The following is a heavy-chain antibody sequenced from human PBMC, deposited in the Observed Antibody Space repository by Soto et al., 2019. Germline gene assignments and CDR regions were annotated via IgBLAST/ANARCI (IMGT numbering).Heavy chain of an antibody. V-gene: IGHV4-34*01. J-gene: IGHJ5*02. D-gene: IGHD2-2*01. Sequence: QVQLQQWGAGLLKPSETLSLTCAVYGGSFSGYYWSWIRQPPGKGLEWIGEINHSGSTNYNPSLKSRVTISVDASKNLSSLKLSSVTAADPAVYYCARGRIVVVPAAIKNWFDPWGPGTLVTVSS. CDR2: INHSGST. CDR3: ARGRIVVVPAAIKNWFDP. CDR1: GGSFSGYY.